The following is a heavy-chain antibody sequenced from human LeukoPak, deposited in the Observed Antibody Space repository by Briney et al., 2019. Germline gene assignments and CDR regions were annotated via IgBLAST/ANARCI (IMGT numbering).Heavy chain of an antibody. CDR3: ARVDNYYGLGSFGASHYYYMDV. J-gene: IGHJ6*03. CDR2: IDRTGNR. CDR1: GYSISSGYY. Sequence: SETLSLTCAVSGYSISSGYYWGWIRQPPGKGLEWVARIDRTGNRYYNPPLKSRVTISVDTSKNQLSLKLTSLTAADTAIYYCARVDNYYGLGSFGASHYYYMDVWGKGTTVTVSS. V-gene: IGHV4-38-2*01. D-gene: IGHD3-10*01.